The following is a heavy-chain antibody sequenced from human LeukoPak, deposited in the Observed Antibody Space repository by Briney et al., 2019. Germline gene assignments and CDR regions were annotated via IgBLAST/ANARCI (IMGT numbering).Heavy chain of an antibody. Sequence: PGGSLRLSCAASGFIFSSYTMTWVRQAPGKGLEWVSTVGGSASGTFYADSVKGRFTFSRDNSKNTLYLQMNRLRAEDTALYYCAKDQLVVAVAPIHYWGQGTLVTVSS. CDR1: GFIFSSYT. CDR2: VGGSASGT. V-gene: IGHV3-23*01. D-gene: IGHD2-15*01. J-gene: IGHJ4*02. CDR3: AKDQLVVAVAPIHY.